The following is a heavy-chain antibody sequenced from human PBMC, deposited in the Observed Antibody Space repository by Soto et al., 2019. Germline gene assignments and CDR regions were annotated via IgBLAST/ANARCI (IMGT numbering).Heavy chain of an antibody. V-gene: IGHV5-51*01. CDR1: GYNFISYW. D-gene: IGHD2-8*01. J-gene: IGHJ4*02. Sequence: PGESLKISCKGSGYNFISYWIAWVRQMPGKGLEWMGIIYPSDSDTEYSPSFQGQVTISADKSISTAFLQWSSLKASDTGIFYCARSSYDPNGNHYFDHWGQGTLVTVSS. CDR2: IYPSDSDT. CDR3: ARSSYDPNGNHYFDH.